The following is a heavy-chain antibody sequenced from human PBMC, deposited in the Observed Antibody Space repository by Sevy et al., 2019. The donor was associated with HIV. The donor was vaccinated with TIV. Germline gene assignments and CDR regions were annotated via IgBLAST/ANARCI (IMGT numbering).Heavy chain of an antibody. D-gene: IGHD3-3*01. CDR2: ISGSGGST. V-gene: IGHV3-23*01. J-gene: IGHJ4*02. CDR3: ASGITIFESSYFDY. CDR1: GFTFSSYA. Sequence: GGSLRLSCAASGFTFSSYAMSWVRQAPGKGLEWVSAISGSGGSTYYADSVKGRFTISRDNSKNTLYLQMNSLRAKDTAVYYCASGITIFESSYFDYWGQGTLVTVSS.